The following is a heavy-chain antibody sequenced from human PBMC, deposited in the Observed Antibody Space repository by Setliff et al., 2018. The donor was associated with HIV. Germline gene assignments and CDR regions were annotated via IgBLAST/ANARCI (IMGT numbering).Heavy chain of an antibody. D-gene: IGHD1-1*01. Sequence: SETLSLTCAVSGGSITNADYYWSWIRQPPGKGLEWIGYIYYSGNTYYNPSLKSRVVISIDTSSNQFSLNLNSVTAADTAVYFCAREKHWNGPFDYWGQGKLVTVPS. CDR1: GGSITNADYY. J-gene: IGHJ4*01. V-gene: IGHV4-30-4*08. CDR3: AREKHWNGPFDY. CDR2: IYYSGNT.